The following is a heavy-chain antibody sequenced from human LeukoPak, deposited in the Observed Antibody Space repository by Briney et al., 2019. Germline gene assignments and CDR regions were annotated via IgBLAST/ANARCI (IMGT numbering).Heavy chain of an antibody. CDR3: ARAVITFGAAVAKGFDC. Sequence: SETLSLTCTVSGGSFSTYYWSWIRQPPGKGLEWIGYIFYSGSTDYNPSLKSRVTMSLDTSNNQFSLKLSSVTAADTAVCYCARAVITFGAAVAKGFDCWGQGTLVTVSS. V-gene: IGHV4-59*01. CDR1: GGSFSTYY. D-gene: IGHD3-16*01. CDR2: IFYSGST. J-gene: IGHJ4*02.